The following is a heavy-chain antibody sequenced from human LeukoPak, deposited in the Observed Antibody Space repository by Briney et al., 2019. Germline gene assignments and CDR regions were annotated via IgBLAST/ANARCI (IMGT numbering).Heavy chain of an antibody. CDR2: INHSGST. J-gene: IGHJ4*02. CDR3: ARDKLGIAAAAH. CDR1: GGSFSGYY. Sequence: PSETLSLTCAVYGGSFSGYYWSWIRQPPGKGLEWIGEINHSGSTNYNPSLKSRVTISVDTSKNQFSLKLSSVTAADTAVYYCARDKLGIAAAAHWGQGTLVTVSS. V-gene: IGHV4-34*01. D-gene: IGHD6-13*01.